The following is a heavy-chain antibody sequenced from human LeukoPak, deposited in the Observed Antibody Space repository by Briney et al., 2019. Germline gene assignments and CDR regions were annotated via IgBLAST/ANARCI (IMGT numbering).Heavy chain of an antibody. CDR2: IRYDGSHE. D-gene: IGHD1-26*01. CDR1: GFTFSTHD. CDR3: AKPSGSGVDY. Sequence: GGSLRLSCGASGFTFSTHDMHWVRQAPGKGLEWVAFIRYDGSHEYYADSVKGRFTISRDNSKNTLYLQMNSVRSEDTALYYCAKPSGSGVDYWGQGTRVTVSS. V-gene: IGHV3-30*02. J-gene: IGHJ4*01.